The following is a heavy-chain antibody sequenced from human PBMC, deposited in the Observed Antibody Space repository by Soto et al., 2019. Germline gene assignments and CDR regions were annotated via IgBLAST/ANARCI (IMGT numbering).Heavy chain of an antibody. Sequence: EVQVLESGGGLVQPGGSLRLSCAASGFTFSSYAMSWVRQAPGKGLEWVSAISGSGGSTYYADSVKGRFTISRDNSKNTLYLQMNSLRAEDTAVYYCAKEEDDYDILTGYPYFYWGQGTLVTVSS. CDR1: GFTFSSYA. CDR3: AKEEDDYDILTGYPYFY. CDR2: ISGSGGST. D-gene: IGHD3-9*01. J-gene: IGHJ4*02. V-gene: IGHV3-23*01.